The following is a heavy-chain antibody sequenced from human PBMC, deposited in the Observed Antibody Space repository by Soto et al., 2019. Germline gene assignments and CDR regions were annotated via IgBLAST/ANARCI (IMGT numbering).Heavy chain of an antibody. Sequence: EVQLVESGGGLVKPGGSLRLSCAASGFTLSNAWMNCVRQAPGKGLEWVGRIKTKTEDGIIDYAAPVKVRFTISRDDSTNTLYLPMDSLKAEDTAVYYCADIAVSHTGDYWGQGTLVTVSS. D-gene: IGHD6-19*01. J-gene: IGHJ4*02. CDR3: ADIAVSHTGDY. V-gene: IGHV3-15*01. CDR1: GFTLSNAW. CDR2: IKTKTEDGII.